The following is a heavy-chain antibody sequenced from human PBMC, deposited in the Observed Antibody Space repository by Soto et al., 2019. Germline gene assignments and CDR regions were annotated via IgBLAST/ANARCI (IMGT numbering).Heavy chain of an antibody. CDR2: ISAYNGNT. V-gene: IGHV1-18*01. Sequence: ASVKVSCKASGYTFTSYGISWVRQAPGQGLEWMGWISAYNGNTNYAQKLQSRVTMTTDTSTSTAYMELRSLRSDDTAVYYCARGHSSSMIVVVIPPMDVWGQGTKVTVSS. CDR1: GYTFTSYG. CDR3: ARGHSSSMIVVVIPPMDV. J-gene: IGHJ6*02. D-gene: IGHD3-22*01.